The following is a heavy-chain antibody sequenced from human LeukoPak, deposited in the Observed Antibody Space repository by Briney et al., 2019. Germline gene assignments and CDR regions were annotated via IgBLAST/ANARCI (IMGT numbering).Heavy chain of an antibody. CDR1: GYTFTSNY. D-gene: IGHD3-16*01. CDR2: IIPIFGTA. V-gene: IGHV1-69*13. Sequence: GASVKVSCKAFGYTFTSNYMHWVRQAPGQGLEWMGGIIPIFGTANYAQKFQGRVTITADESTSTAYMELSSLRSEDTAVYYCARGWGPRGYYYMDVWGKGTTVTISS. J-gene: IGHJ6*03. CDR3: ARGWGPRGYYYMDV.